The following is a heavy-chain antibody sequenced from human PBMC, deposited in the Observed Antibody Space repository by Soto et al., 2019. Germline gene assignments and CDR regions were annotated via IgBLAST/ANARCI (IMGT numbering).Heavy chain of an antibody. CDR2: INAGNGNT. CDR1: GYTFTSYS. D-gene: IGHD4-17*01. J-gene: IGHJ4*02. CDR3: ARYGDYARLFDY. Sequence: GASVNVSCKSSGYTFTSYSIHWVRQAPGQRLEWMGWINAGNGNTKYSQKFQGRVTITRDTSASTAYMELSSLRSEDTAVYYCARYGDYARLFDYWGQGTLVTVSS. V-gene: IGHV1-3*01.